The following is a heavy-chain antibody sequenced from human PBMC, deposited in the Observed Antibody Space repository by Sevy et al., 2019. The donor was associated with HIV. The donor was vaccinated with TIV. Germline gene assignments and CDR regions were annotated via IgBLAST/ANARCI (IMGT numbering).Heavy chain of an antibody. CDR3: AHRLVVMFEWNYGYFDY. J-gene: IGHJ4*02. D-gene: IGHD1-7*01. V-gene: IGHV2-5*02. Sequence: SGPTLVNPTQTLTVTCTFSGFSIGTSGVGVGWVRQPTGKALEWLVVIYWDNDKRYSPSLKSRLTVTKDISKHLVVLTMTTLDPADTATFYCAHRLVVMFEWNYGYFDYWGQGTLVTVSS. CDR2: IYWDNDK. CDR1: GFSIGTSGVG.